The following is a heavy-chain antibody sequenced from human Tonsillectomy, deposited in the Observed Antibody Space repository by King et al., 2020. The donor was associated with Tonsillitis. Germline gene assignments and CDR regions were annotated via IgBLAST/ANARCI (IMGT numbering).Heavy chain of an antibody. CDR1: GFTFSSYW. Sequence: VQLVESGGGLVQPGGSLRLSCAASGFTFSSYWMHWVRQAPGKGLVWVSRINSYGSIARYAASVKGRFTISRDNAKKPLELQMNSLRAEDTAVYYCARSDYSKDAFDIWGQGTMVTVSS. CDR2: INSYGSIA. V-gene: IGHV3-74*01. D-gene: IGHD4-11*01. J-gene: IGHJ3*02. CDR3: ARSDYSKDAFDI.